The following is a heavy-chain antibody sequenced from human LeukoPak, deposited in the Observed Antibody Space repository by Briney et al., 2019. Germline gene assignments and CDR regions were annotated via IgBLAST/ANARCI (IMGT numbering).Heavy chain of an antibody. Sequence: ASVKVSCKASGYTFTGYYMHWVRQAPGQGLEWMGWINPNSGGTNYAQKFQGRVTMTRDTSISTAYMELSRLRSDDTAVYYCAREGYDILTGYYKWFDPWGQGTLVTVSS. CDR3: AREGYDILTGYYKWFDP. J-gene: IGHJ5*02. CDR2: INPNSGGT. D-gene: IGHD3-9*01. CDR1: GYTFTGYY. V-gene: IGHV1-2*02.